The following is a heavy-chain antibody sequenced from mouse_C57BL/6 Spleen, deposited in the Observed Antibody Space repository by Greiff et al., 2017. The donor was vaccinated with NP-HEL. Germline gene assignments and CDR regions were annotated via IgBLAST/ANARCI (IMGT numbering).Heavy chain of an antibody. Sequence: EVKLVESGGGLVKPGGSLKLSCAASGFTFSDYGMHWVRQAPEKGLEWVAYISSGSSTIYYADTVKGRFTISRDNAKNTLFLQMTSLRSEDTAMYYCAKGNPRAMDYWGQGTSVTVSS. CDR3: AKGNPRAMDY. D-gene: IGHD2-1*01. V-gene: IGHV5-17*01. CDR1: GFTFSDYG. J-gene: IGHJ4*01. CDR2: ISSGSSTI.